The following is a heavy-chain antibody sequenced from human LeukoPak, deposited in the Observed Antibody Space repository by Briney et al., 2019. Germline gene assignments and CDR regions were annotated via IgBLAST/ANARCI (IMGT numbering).Heavy chain of an antibody. D-gene: IGHD4-17*01. CDR1: GFTFSSYA. CDR3: AKVANYGDPRYYGMDV. CDR2: IIGSNTNT. J-gene: IGHJ6*02. Sequence: PGGSLRLSCAASGFTFSSYAMSWIRQAPGKGLEWVSVIIGSNTNTYYADSAKGRFTISRDNSKNTLYLQMNSLRAKDTAIYYCAKVANYGDPRYYGMDVWGQGTTVTVSS. V-gene: IGHV3-23*01.